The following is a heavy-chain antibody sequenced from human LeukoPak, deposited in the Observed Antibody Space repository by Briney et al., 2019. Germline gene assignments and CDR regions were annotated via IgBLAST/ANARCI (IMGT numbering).Heavy chain of an antibody. CDR1: GGSISSSSYY. J-gene: IGHJ5*02. Sequence: SETLSLTCTVSGGSISSSSYYWGWIRQPPGKGLEWIGSIYYSGSTYYNPSLKSRVTISVDTSKNQFSLKLSPVTAADTAVYYCARQCRQWLVQRRDWFDPWGQGTLVTVSS. CDR2: IYYSGST. V-gene: IGHV4-39*01. D-gene: IGHD6-19*01. CDR3: ARQCRQWLVQRRDWFDP.